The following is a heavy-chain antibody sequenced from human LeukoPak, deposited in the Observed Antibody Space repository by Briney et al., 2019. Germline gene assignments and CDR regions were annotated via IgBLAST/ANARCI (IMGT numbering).Heavy chain of an antibody. CDR2: IYYSGST. Sequence: SETLSLTCTVSGGSISSSSYYWGWIRQPPGKGLEWIGYIYYSGSTNYNPSLKSRVTISVDTSKNQFSLKLSSVTAADTAVYYCARATSSSWGLYYYYYYMDVWGKGTTVTVSS. V-gene: IGHV4-61*05. CDR3: ARATSSSWGLYYYYYYMDV. J-gene: IGHJ6*03. D-gene: IGHD6-13*01. CDR1: GGSISSSSYY.